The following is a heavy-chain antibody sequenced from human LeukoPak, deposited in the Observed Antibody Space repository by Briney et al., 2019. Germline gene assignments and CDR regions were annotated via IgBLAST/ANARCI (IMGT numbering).Heavy chain of an antibody. D-gene: IGHD6-13*01. CDR2: IYHSGST. Sequence: SETLSLTCAVSGGSISSSNWWSWVRQPAGKGLGWIWEIYHSGSTTYNPSLKSRVTISVDKSKNQFSLKLSSVTTADTAVYYCASFGYSSSWGYFDYWGQGTLVTVPS. J-gene: IGHJ4*02. CDR1: GGSISSSNW. V-gene: IGHV4-4*02. CDR3: ASFGYSSSWGYFDY.